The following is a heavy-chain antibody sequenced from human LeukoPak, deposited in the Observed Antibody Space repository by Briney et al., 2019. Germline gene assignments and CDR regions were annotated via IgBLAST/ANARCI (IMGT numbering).Heavy chain of an antibody. CDR1: GYSISSGYY. CDR2: IYHSGST. CDR3: ASLAAAGHTDY. D-gene: IGHD6-13*01. Sequence: PSETLSLTCAVSGYSISSGYYWGWIRQPPGKGLEWIGSIYHSGSTYYNPSLKSRVTISVDTSKNQFSLKLSSVTAADTAVYYCASLAAAGHTDYWGQGTLVTVSP. J-gene: IGHJ4*02. V-gene: IGHV4-38-2*01.